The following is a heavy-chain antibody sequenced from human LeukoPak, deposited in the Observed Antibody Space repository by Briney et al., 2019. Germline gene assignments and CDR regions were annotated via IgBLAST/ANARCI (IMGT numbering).Heavy chain of an antibody. CDR3: ARRYYYDSSGYYHYYFDY. CDR2: ISYDGSNK. Sequence: GGSLRLSCAASGFTFSSHGMHWVRQAPGKGLEWVALISYDGSNKYYADSVKGRFTISRDNSKNTLYLQVNSLRAEDTAVYYCARRYYYDSSGYYHYYFDYWGQGTLVTVSS. V-gene: IGHV3-30*03. CDR1: GFTFSSHG. D-gene: IGHD3-22*01. J-gene: IGHJ4*02.